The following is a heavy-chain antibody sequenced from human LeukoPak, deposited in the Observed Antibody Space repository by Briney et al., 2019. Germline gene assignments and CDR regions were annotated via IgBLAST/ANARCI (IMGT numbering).Heavy chain of an antibody. CDR2: IGTAGDT. CDR3: AKDPTVSGYYGYYFDY. V-gene: IGHV3-13*01. CDR1: GFAFSSYD. D-gene: IGHD3-22*01. Sequence: GGSLRLSCAASGFAFSSYDMHWVRQATGGGLEWVSVIGTAGDTYYPDSVKGRFTISRDISKHTLYLQMNSLRPDDTAIYYCAKDPTVSGYYGYYFDYWGQGIQVTVSS. J-gene: IGHJ4*02.